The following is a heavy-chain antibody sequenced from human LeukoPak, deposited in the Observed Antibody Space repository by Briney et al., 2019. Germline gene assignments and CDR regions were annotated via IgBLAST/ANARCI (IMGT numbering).Heavy chain of an antibody. V-gene: IGHV4-30-4*01. Sequence: SETLSLTCTVSGGSISSGDYYWSWIRQPPGKGLEWIGYIYYSGSTYYNPSLKSRVTISVDTSKNQFSLKLSSVTAADTAVYYCVRRPPPRSRFTDYWGQGTLVTVSS. CDR2: IYYSGST. D-gene: IGHD3-16*01. J-gene: IGHJ4*02. CDR3: VRRPPPRSRFTDY. CDR1: GGSISSGDYY.